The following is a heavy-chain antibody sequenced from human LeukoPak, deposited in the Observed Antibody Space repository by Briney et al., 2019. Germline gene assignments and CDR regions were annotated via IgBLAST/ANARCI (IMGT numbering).Heavy chain of an antibody. J-gene: IGHJ3*02. D-gene: IGHD6-19*01. Sequence: PGGSLRLSRAASGFTFSSYWMSWVRQAPGKGLEWAANIKQDGSEKYYVDSVKGRFTISRDNAKNSLYLQMNSLRAEDTAVYYCAREERKFDSSGWYEFAFDIWGQGTMVTVSS. CDR1: GFTFSSYW. CDR3: AREERKFDSSGWYEFAFDI. V-gene: IGHV3-7*01. CDR2: IKQDGSEK.